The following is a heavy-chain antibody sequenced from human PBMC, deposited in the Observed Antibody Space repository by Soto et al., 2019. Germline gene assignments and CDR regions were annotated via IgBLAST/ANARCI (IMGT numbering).Heavy chain of an antibody. CDR1: GFSLSTRGVG. Sequence: GPTLVSPTQTLTLTCTFSGFSLSTRGVGVGWIRQPPGKALEWLGLIYWNDDKRYSPSLKSRLTITKDTSKNQVVLTMTNMDPVDTATYYCAHTYDSSGYYYVNSPYWGQGTLVTVSS. CDR3: AHTYDSSGYYYVNSPY. J-gene: IGHJ4*02. V-gene: IGHV2-5*01. D-gene: IGHD3-22*01. CDR2: IYWNDDK.